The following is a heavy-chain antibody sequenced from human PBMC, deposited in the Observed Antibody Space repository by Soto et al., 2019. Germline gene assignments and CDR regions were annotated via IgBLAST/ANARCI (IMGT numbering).Heavy chain of an antibody. V-gene: IGHV4-61*01. Sequence: PSETLSLTCTVSGGSVSSGSYYWSWIRQPPGKGLEWIGYIYYSGSTNYNPSLKSRVTISVDTPKNQFSLKLSSVTAADTAVYYCARVISGYRYFDYWGQGTLVTVSS. J-gene: IGHJ4*02. D-gene: IGHD3-22*01. CDR3: ARVISGYRYFDY. CDR1: GGSVSSGSYY. CDR2: IYYSGST.